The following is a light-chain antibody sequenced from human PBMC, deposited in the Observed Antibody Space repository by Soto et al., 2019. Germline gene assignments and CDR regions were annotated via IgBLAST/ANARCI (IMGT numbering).Light chain of an antibody. V-gene: IGKV2-30*02. Sequence: VVMTQSPLSLPVTLGQPASISCRSSQSLVHSDGNTYLEWFQQRPGQSPRRLIYKVSNRDSGVPDRLSGSGSGTDFTLIISRVEAEDVGVYYCMQAKQWPFTFGPGTKVDIK. CDR2: KVS. CDR3: MQAKQWPFT. CDR1: QSLVHSDGNTY. J-gene: IGKJ3*01.